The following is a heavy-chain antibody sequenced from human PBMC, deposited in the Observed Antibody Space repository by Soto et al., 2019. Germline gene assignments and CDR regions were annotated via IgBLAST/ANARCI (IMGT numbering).Heavy chain of an antibody. Sequence: GGSLRLSCAASGITFPDAWMSWVRQAPGKGLEWVGRIKSEIDGGTTDYGASVKGRFTISRDDSKDTLYLQMTSLKIEDTAVYYCITTPGGNSYYWSQGALVTVSS. CDR2: IKSEIDGGTT. D-gene: IGHD2-21*01. V-gene: IGHV3-15*01. CDR1: GITFPDAW. J-gene: IGHJ4*02. CDR3: ITTPGGNSYY.